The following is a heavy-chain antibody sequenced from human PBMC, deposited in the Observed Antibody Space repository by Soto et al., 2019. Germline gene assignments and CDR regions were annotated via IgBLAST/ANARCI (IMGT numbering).Heavy chain of an antibody. Sequence: QLQLQESGPGLVKPSETLSLTCTVSGGSISSSSYYWGWIRQPPGKGLEWIGSIYYSGSTYYNPSLKSRVTISVDTSKNQFSLKLSSVTAADTAVYYCARHPGKVAGPSDKWGQGTLVTVSS. D-gene: IGHD6-19*01. CDR2: IYYSGST. J-gene: IGHJ4*02. CDR3: ARHPGKVAGPSDK. V-gene: IGHV4-39*01. CDR1: GGSISSSSYY.